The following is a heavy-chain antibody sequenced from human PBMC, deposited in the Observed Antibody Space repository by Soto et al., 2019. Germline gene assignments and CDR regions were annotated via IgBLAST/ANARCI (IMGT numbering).Heavy chain of an antibody. D-gene: IGHD4-17*01. CDR2: IRFDGSNE. J-gene: IGHJ4*02. Sequence: QVQLVESGGGVVQPGRSLRLSCAASGFTFSSYGMHWVRQAPGKGLEWVAVIRFDGSNEYYVDSVKGRFTISRDNSKNTGYLQMNILRAEDTAVYYCARDRGPRTVTSIDYWGLGTLVTVSS. CDR1: GFTFSSYG. V-gene: IGHV3-33*01. CDR3: ARDRGPRTVTSIDY.